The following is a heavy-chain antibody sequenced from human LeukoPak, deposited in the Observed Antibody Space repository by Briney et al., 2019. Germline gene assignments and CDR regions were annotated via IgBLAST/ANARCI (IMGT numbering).Heavy chain of an antibody. D-gene: IGHD2/OR15-2a*01. CDR2: ISTYNRYT. V-gene: IGHV1-18*01. J-gene: IGHJ5*01. Sequence: EASVKVSCKASGYTFANSGITSVRQAPGQGVEWMEWISTYNRYTTYAQKLQDRVTMTTDTSTTTAYMELRSLRSDDTAVYYCARGRLSHDQFGSWGQGTLVTVSS. CDR1: GYTFANSG. CDR3: ARGRLSHDQFGS.